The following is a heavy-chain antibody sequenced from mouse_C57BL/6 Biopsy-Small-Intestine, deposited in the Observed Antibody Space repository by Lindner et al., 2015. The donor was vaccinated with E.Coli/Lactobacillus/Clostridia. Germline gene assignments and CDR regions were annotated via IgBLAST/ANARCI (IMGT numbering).Heavy chain of an antibody. Sequence: SVKVSCKASGGTFSSYVINWVRQAPGQGLEWMGGIIPMFDTANYAQKFKGRVRITADESTSTAYMELSSLRSEDTAVYYCARQTSSGRYYFDYWGQGTLVTVSS. CDR2: IIPMFDTA. D-gene: IGHD1-1*01. J-gene: IGHJ2*01. CDR1: GGTFSSYV. V-gene: IGHV1-74*01. CDR3: ARQTSSGRYYFDY.